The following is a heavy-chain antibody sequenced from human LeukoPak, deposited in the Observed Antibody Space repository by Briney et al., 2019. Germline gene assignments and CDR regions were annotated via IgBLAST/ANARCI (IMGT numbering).Heavy chain of an antibody. Sequence: SVKVSCKASGGTFSSYAISWVRQAPGQGLEWMGRIIPILGIANYAQKFQGRVTITADKSTSTAYMELSSLRSEDTAVYYCARGLLMTTVTINWFDPWGQGTLVTVSS. V-gene: IGHV1-69*04. CDR3: ARGLLMTTVTINWFDP. D-gene: IGHD4-17*01. CDR2: IIPILGIA. CDR1: GGTFSSYA. J-gene: IGHJ5*02.